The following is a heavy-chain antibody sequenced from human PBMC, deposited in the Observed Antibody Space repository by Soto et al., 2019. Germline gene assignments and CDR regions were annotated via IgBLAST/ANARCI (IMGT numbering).Heavy chain of an antibody. CDR1: GGSISSSSYY. J-gene: IGHJ4*02. V-gene: IGHV4-39*01. CDR2: IYYSGNT. D-gene: IGHD5-12*01. CDR3: VRHAQWIKRAY. Sequence: SEPLSLTCTVSGGSISSSSYYWGWIRQPPGKGLEWIGSIYYSGNTYYNPSLKSRVTISVGTAKNQFSLKLSSVTAADTAVYYCVRHAQWIKRAYWGQGSLVTVS.